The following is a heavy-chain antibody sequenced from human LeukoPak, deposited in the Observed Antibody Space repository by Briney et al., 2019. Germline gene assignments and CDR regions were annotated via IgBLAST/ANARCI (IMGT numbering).Heavy chain of an antibody. V-gene: IGHV1-18*01. Sequence: ASVKVSCKASGYTFTNYGFSWVRQAPGQGLEWMGWISVYNGDTKYVQNLQGRVTMTTDTSTNTTYMELRSLRSDDTAMYYCTREGSSFIGGDAFDIWGQGTMVIVSS. CDR3: TREGSSFIGGDAFDI. CDR2: ISVYNGDT. J-gene: IGHJ3*02. D-gene: IGHD6-6*01. CDR1: GYTFTNYG.